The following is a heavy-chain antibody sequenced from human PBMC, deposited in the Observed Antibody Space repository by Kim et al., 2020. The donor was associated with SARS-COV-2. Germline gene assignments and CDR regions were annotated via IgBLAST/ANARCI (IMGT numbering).Heavy chain of an antibody. V-gene: IGHV1-69*02. D-gene: IGHD5-12*01. J-gene: IGHJ4*02. CDR3: AKTLLRYSGYDDY. Sequence: YAQKFQGRVTITADTSTSTAYMELSSLRSEDTAVYYCAKTLLRYSGYDDYWGQGTLVTVSS.